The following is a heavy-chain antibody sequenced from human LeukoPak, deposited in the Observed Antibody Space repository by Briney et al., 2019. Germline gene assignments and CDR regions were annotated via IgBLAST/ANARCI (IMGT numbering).Heavy chain of an antibody. CDR3: ARFDGDTAMVGPDY. V-gene: IGHV1-8*02. J-gene: IGHJ4*02. CDR1: GGTFSSYD. CDR2: MNPNSGNT. Sequence: ASVKVSCKASGGTFSSYDTNWVRQATGQGLEWMGWMNPNSGNTGYAQKFQGRVTMTRNTSISTAYMELSSLRSEDTAVYYCARFDGDTAMVGPDYWGQGTLVTVSS. D-gene: IGHD5-18*01.